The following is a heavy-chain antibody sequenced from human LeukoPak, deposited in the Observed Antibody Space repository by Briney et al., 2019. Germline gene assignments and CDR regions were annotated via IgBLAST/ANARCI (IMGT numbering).Heavy chain of an antibody. CDR2: IKQDGSEK. Sequence: GGSLRLSCAASGFTFSSYWMSWVRQAPGKGLEWVANIKQDGSEKYYVDSVKGRFTISRDNAKNSLYLQMNSLRAEDTAVYYCARDRHGYSSSWYEGSYFDYWGQGTLVTVSS. V-gene: IGHV3-7*01. CDR3: ARDRHGYSSSWYEGSYFDY. CDR1: GFTFSSYW. J-gene: IGHJ4*02. D-gene: IGHD6-13*01.